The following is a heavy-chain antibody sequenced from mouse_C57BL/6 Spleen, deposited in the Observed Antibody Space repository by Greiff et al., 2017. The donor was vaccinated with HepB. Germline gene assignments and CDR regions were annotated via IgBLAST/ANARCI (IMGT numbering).Heavy chain of an antibody. CDR1: GFSLTSYG. Sequence: VKVVESGPGLVAPSQSLSITCTVSGFSLTSYGVHWVRQPPGKGLEWLVVIWSDGSTTYNSALKSRLSISKDNSKSQVFLKMNSLQTDDTAMYYCARHGKIYYAMDYWGQGTSVTVSS. J-gene: IGHJ4*01. D-gene: IGHD4-1*01. V-gene: IGHV2-6-1*01. CDR3: ARHGKIYYAMDY. CDR2: IWSDGST.